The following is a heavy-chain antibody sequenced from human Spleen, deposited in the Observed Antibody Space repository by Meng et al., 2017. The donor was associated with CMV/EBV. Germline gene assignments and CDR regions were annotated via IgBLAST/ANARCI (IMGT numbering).Heavy chain of an antibody. CDR2: IYYSGST. J-gene: IGHJ4*02. V-gene: IGHV4-39*07. Sequence: SETLSLTCTVSGGSISSSSYYWGWIRQPPGKGLEWIGSIYYSGSTYCNPSLKSRVTISVDTSKNQFSLKLSSVTAADTAVYYCARGYCSGGSCVDYWGQGTLVTVSS. D-gene: IGHD2-15*01. CDR1: GGSISSSSYY. CDR3: ARGYCSGGSCVDY.